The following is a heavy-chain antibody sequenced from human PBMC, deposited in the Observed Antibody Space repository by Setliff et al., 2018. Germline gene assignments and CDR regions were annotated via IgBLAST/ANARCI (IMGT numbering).Heavy chain of an antibody. Sequence: SETLSLTCTVSGGSISSGGYYWSWIRQHPGKGLEWIGYIYSTGSTDYNPSLKSRVTISIDTSKNQFSLSLNSVTAADTAIYYCARGLNSDSWTFAYWGQGSLVTVSS. D-gene: IGHD2-15*01. V-gene: IGHV4-31*03. CDR3: ARGLNSDSWTFAY. CDR1: GGSISSGGYY. J-gene: IGHJ4*02. CDR2: IYSTGST.